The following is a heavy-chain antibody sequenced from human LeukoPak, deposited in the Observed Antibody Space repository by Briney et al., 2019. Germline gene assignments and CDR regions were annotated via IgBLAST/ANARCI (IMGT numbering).Heavy chain of an antibody. CDR1: GFTFSSYS. CDR2: ISSSSSYI. V-gene: IGHV3-21*01. D-gene: IGHD3-22*01. Sequence: GGSLRLSCAASGFTFSSYSMNWVRQAPGKGLEWVSSISSSSSYIYYADSVKGRFTISRDNAKNSLYLQMNSLRAEDTAVYYCARDGGATYYYDSSGYPPFDYWGQGTLVTVSS. J-gene: IGHJ4*02. CDR3: ARDGGATYYYDSSGYPPFDY.